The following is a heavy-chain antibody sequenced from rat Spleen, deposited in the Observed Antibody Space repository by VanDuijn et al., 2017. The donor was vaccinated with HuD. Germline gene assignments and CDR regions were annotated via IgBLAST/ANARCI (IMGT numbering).Heavy chain of an antibody. CDR3: ARRHYGYTDYFDY. V-gene: IGHV5-29*01. D-gene: IGHD1-9*01. Sequence: EVQMVESGGGLVQPGRSLKLSCAASGFTFSDYGMAWVRQAPTKGLEWVATISYGDSYGHSSTYYRDSVKGRFTISRDNAKRPLGLQMDSLRSEDTATYYGARRHYGYTDYFDYWGQGVMVTVSS. CDR2: ISYGDSYGHSST. J-gene: IGHJ2*01. CDR1: GFTFSDYG.